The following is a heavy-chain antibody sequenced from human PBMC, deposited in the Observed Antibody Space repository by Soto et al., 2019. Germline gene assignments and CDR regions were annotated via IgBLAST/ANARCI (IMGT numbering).Heavy chain of an antibody. J-gene: IGHJ4*02. CDR3: AKDVRGWYELDY. D-gene: IGHD6-19*01. Sequence: EVQLLESGGGLVQPGGSLRLSCAASGFTFSSYAMSWVRQAPGKGLEWVSAISGSGGSTYYADSVKGRFTISRDNSKNTLYMQMNSLRAEDTAVYYCAKDVRGWYELDYWGQGTLVTVSS. CDR1: GFTFSSYA. CDR2: ISGSGGST. V-gene: IGHV3-23*01.